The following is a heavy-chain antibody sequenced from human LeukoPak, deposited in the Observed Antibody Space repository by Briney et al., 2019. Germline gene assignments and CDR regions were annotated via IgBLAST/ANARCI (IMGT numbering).Heavy chain of an antibody. V-gene: IGHV4-39*07. D-gene: IGHD3-10*01. CDR3: ARSRPPWFGDFSYYMDV. J-gene: IGHJ6*03. CDR2: IYYSGGT. Sequence: SETLSLTCTVSGGSISSSSYYWGWIRQPPGKGLEWIGIIYYSGGTYYNPSLKSRVTISVDTSKNQFSLKLSSVTAADTAVYYCARSRPPWFGDFSYYMDVWGKGTTVTVSS. CDR1: GGSISSSSYY.